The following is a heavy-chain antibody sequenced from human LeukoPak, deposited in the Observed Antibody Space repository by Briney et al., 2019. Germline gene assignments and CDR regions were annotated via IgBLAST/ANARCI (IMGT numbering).Heavy chain of an antibody. J-gene: IGHJ6*02. V-gene: IGHV3-74*03. CDR2: INSDGSVI. D-gene: IGHD4-17*01. CDR3: VTNGDYISSYGMDV. Sequence: GGSLRLSCAASGFTFSNSWMYWVRQGPGKGPVWVSRINSDGSVIEHADSVKGRFTISRDNSKNTLYLQMNSLRAEDTAVYYCVTNGDYISSYGMDVWGQGTTVTVSS. CDR1: GFTFSNSW.